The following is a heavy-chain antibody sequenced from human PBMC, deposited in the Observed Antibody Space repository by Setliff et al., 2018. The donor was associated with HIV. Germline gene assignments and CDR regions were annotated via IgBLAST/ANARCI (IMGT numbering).Heavy chain of an antibody. Sequence: SETLSLTCTVSGGSISSTSYYWGWIRQPPGKGLEWIGIIFDSGSTYYNPSLRGRVTISVDTSKSQFSLRLSSVTAADTAVYYCARLPARITTAGYYYCYVDIWGKGTTVTVS. J-gene: IGHJ6*03. V-gene: IGHV4-39*01. CDR2: IFDSGST. CDR3: ARLPARITTAGYYYCYVDI. D-gene: IGHD6-25*01. CDR1: GGSISSTSYY.